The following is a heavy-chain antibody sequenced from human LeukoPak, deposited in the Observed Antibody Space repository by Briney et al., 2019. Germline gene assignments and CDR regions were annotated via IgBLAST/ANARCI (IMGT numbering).Heavy chain of an antibody. Sequence: SETLSLTCTVSGGSLSSYYWSWLRQPPGKGLEWIGYIYTSGSTNYNPSLKSRVTISVDTSKNQFSLKLSSVTAADTAVYYCARQTRSGWYWFDPWGQGTLVTVSS. J-gene: IGHJ5*02. CDR3: ARQTRSGWYWFDP. CDR2: IYTSGST. V-gene: IGHV4-4*09. D-gene: IGHD6-19*01. CDR1: GGSLSSYY.